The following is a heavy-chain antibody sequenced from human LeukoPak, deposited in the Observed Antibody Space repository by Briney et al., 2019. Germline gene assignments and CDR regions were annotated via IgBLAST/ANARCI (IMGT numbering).Heavy chain of an antibody. CDR3: ARVGGGWLQFTTGYYFDY. CDR1: GYTFTSYY. Sequence: RASVKVSCKASGYTFTSYYMHWVRQAPGQGLEWMGIINPSGGSTSYAQKFQGRVTMTRDTSTSTVYMELSSLRSEDTAVYYCARVGGGWLQFTTGYYFDYWGQGTLVTVSS. J-gene: IGHJ4*02. D-gene: IGHD5-24*01. CDR2: INPSGGST. V-gene: IGHV1-46*01.